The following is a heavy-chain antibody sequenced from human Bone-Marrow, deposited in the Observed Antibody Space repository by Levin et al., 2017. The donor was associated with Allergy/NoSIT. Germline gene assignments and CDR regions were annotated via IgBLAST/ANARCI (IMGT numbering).Heavy chain of an antibody. CDR2: INWSGGSR. D-gene: IGHD6-19*01. J-gene: IGHJ6*02. Sequence: AGGSLRLSCAASGFTFDDYTMHWVRQAPGKGLEWVSGINWSGGSRGYADSVKGRFTISRDNAQNSLYLQMNSLRAEDTALYYCAKAKQRGGLGTGWAYGMDVWGQGTTVAVSS. V-gene: IGHV3-9*01. CDR1: GFTFDDYT. CDR3: AKAKQRGGLGTGWAYGMDV.